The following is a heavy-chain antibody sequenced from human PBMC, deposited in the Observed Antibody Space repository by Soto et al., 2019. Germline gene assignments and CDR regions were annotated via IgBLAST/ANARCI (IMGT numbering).Heavy chain of an antibody. J-gene: IGHJ4*02. D-gene: IGHD2-8*01. CDR1: GYTFTSYD. Sequence: ASVKVSCKASGYTFTSYDINWVRQATGQGLEWMGWMNPNSGNTGYAQKFQGRVTMTRNTSISTAYMELSSLRSEDTAVYYCARGRRYCTNGVCLGYYFDYWGQGTLVTVSS. CDR3: ARGRRYCTNGVCLGYYFDY. CDR2: MNPNSGNT. V-gene: IGHV1-8*01.